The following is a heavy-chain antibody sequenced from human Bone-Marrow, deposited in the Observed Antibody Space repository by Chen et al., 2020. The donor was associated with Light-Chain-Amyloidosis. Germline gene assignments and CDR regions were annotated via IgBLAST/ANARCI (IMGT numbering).Heavy chain of an antibody. D-gene: IGHD2-2*01. J-gene: IGHJ6*02. Sequence: QVQLVQSGAEVKTPGASVKVYCKVSGYTFTSYDTNWVRQGTGQGLAWMGWMNPNSGNTGYAQKCQGRVTMTRNTSISTAYMELSSLRSEDTAVYYCARGRRSMGYCSSTSCNYDAYYYGMDVWGQGTTVTVSS. V-gene: IGHV1-8*01. CDR1: GYTFTSYD. CDR2: MNPNSGNT. CDR3: ARGRRSMGYCSSTSCNYDAYYYGMDV.